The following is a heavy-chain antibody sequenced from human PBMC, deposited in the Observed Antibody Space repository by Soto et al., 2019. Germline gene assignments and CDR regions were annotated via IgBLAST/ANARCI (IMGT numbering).Heavy chain of an antibody. CDR3: ARSPSWETTVTPYYFDY. D-gene: IGHD4-4*01. V-gene: IGHV1-8*01. CDR2: MNPKSANT. CDR1: RYTFISYD. J-gene: IGHJ4*02. Sequence: QVQLVQSGAEVKKPGASVKVSCKASRYTFISYDINWVRQATGQGLEWMGWMNPKSANTGYAHNFQGRVTMTRNTSISTAYMELSSLRSEDTAVYYCARSPSWETTVTPYYFDYWGQGTLVTVSS.